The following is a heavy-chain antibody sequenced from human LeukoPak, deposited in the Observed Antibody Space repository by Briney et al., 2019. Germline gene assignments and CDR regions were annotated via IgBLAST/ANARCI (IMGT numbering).Heavy chain of an antibody. CDR3: VRSLERFGTRDY. D-gene: IGHD3-10*01. J-gene: IGHJ4*02. CDR2: INQAGSEK. Sequence: GGSLRLSCAASEFIFGAYWMTWVRQAPGKGLEWVANINQAGSEKYYMDSVKGRFTISRDNAKKSQFLQMNSLTAEDTGLYYCVRSLERFGTRDYWGQGTLVTVSS. V-gene: IGHV3-7*01. CDR1: EFIFGAYW.